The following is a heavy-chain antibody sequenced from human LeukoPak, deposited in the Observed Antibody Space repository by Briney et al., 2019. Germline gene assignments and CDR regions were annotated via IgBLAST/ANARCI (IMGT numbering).Heavy chain of an antibody. CDR3: AKSDIWGNDFDI. D-gene: IGHD7-27*01. J-gene: IGHJ3*02. V-gene: IGHV3-23*01. CDR1: GFIFSSYV. Sequence: QSGGSLRLSCAASGFIFSSYVRRWVRQARGKGLEWVSSITGNGGGAYYADSVRGRFTISRDNSKNTLYLQMNSLRAEDTAVYYCAKSDIWGNDFDIWGQGTMVTVSS. CDR2: ITGNGGGA.